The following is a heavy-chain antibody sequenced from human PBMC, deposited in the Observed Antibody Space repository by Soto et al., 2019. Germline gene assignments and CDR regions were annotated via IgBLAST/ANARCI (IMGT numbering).Heavy chain of an antibody. J-gene: IGHJ3*02. CDR2: ISGSGTTA. D-gene: IGHD6-19*01. CDR3: AKTSDGWFSAFEI. Sequence: GCLRLSWSASGFVFNSYAMSGVRQAPGEGLELVSAISGSGTTAYYADSGKGRFIFSRDNPKNTMYLQMNSLRAEDTAVYFCAKTSDGWFSAFEIW. CDR1: GFVFNSYA. V-gene: IGHV3-23*01.